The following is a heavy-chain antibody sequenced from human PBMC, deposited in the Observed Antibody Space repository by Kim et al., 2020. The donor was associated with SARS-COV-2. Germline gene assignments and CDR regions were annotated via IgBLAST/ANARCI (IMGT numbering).Heavy chain of an antibody. Sequence: SETLSLTCTVSGGSISSYYWSWIRQPPGKGLEWIGYIYYSGSTNYNPSLKSRVTISVDTSKNQFSLKLSSVTAADTAVYYCARTYYYDSSGQWYFDLWGR. J-gene: IGHJ2*01. CDR3: ARTYYYDSSGQWYFDL. V-gene: IGHV4-59*08. D-gene: IGHD3-22*01. CDR2: IYYSGST. CDR1: GGSISSYY.